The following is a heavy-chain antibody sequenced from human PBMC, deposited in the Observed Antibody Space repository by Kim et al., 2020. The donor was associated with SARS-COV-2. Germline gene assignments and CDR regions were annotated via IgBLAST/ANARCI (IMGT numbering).Heavy chain of an antibody. J-gene: IGHJ5*02. CDR1: GGSFSGYY. CDR3: ARGVGSGGKNWFDP. V-gene: IGHV4-34*01. D-gene: IGHD2-15*01. Sequence: SETLSLTCAVYGGSFSGYYWSWIRQPPGKGLEWIGEINHSGSTNYNPSLKSRVTISVDTSKNQFSLKLSSVTAADTAVYYCARGVGSGGKNWFDPWGQGTLVTVSS. CDR2: INHSGST.